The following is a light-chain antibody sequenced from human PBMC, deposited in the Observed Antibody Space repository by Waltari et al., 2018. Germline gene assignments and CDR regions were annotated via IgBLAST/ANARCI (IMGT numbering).Light chain of an antibody. CDR3: MQGTHWPYT. CDR1: QSLVYSDGNSY. Sequence: DVVMPQSPLSLPVTLGQPASISCRSSQSLVYSDGNSYLSWFQQRPGQSPRRLFYKVSDRDSGVPDRFSGSGSGTDFTLKISRVEAEDVGVYYCMQGTHWPYTFGQGTKLEIK. CDR2: KVS. J-gene: IGKJ2*01. V-gene: IGKV2-30*01.